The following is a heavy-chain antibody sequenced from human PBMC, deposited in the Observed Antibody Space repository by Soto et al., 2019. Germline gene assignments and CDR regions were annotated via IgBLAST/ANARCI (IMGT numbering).Heavy chain of an antibody. V-gene: IGHV1-46*01. J-gene: IGHJ4*02. D-gene: IGHD4-17*01. CDR2: INPSSGST. CDR1: GYTFTNYY. Sequence: ASVKVSCKASGYTFTNYYIHWVRQAPGQGLEWMGIINPSSGSTTYAQKFQGRVTMTRDTSTTTVYMELSSLRSEDTAIYYCAKANTAHYYFDYWGQGTRVTVSS. CDR3: AKANTAHYYFDY.